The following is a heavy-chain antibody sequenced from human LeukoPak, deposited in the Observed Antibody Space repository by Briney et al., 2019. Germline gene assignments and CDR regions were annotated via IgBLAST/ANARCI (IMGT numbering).Heavy chain of an antibody. CDR3: VREGNELLSKNFDY. CDR1: GFTFTGYY. CDR2: INPHSGGT. V-gene: IGHV1-2*02. D-gene: IGHD2-21*02. Sequence: ASVKVSCKASGFTFTGYYIHWVRQAPGQGLEWMGYINPHSGGTSSPQKFQGRVTMTTDTSISAAYMELSSLISDDTAMYYCVREGNELLSKNFDYWGQGTLVTVSS. J-gene: IGHJ4*02.